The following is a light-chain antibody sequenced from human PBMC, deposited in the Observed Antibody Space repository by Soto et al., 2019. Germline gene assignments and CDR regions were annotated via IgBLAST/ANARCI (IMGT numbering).Light chain of an antibody. J-gene: IGLJ2*01. CDR1: SSDVGGYNY. Sequence: QSALTQPPSASGSPGQSVTISCTGTSSDVGGYNYVSWYQQHPGKAPKLMISEVSKRPSGVTDRFSGSKSGNTASLTVSGLQAEDEADYYCSSYAGTNAVVFGGGTKLTVL. V-gene: IGLV2-8*01. CDR2: EVS. CDR3: SSYAGTNAVV.